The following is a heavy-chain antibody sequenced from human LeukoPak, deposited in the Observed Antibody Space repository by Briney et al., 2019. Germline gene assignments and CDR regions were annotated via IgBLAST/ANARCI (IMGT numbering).Heavy chain of an antibody. Sequence: SETLSLTCTVSGGPISSSSYYWGWIRQPPGKGLEWIGSIYYSGSTYYNPSLKSRVTISVDTSKNQFSLKLSSVTAADTAVYYCARQSGSSSGLDYWGQGTLVTVSS. J-gene: IGHJ4*02. CDR1: GGPISSSSYY. CDR3: ARQSGSSSGLDY. CDR2: IYYSGST. V-gene: IGHV4-39*01. D-gene: IGHD6-6*01.